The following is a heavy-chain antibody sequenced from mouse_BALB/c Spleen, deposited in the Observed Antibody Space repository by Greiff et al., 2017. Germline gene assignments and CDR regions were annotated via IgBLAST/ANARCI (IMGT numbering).Heavy chain of an antibody. J-gene: IGHJ4*01. CDR1: GYSFTGYY. D-gene: IGHD2-2*01. CDR3: AEGRLRQGAMDY. CDR2: INPYNGAT. Sequence: EVQLQQSGPELVKPGASVKISCKASGYSFTGYYMHWVKQSHVKSLEWIGRINPYNGATSYNQNFKDKASLTVDKSSSTAYMELHSLTSEDSAVYYCAEGRLRQGAMDYWGQGTSVTVSS. V-gene: IGHV1-26*01.